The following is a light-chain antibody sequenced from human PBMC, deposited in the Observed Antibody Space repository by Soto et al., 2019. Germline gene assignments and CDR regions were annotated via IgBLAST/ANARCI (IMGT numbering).Light chain of an antibody. V-gene: IGLV2-14*01. CDR1: NSDIGTYIY. CDR3: SSYTASRTK. CDR2: DVS. J-gene: IGLJ2*01. Sequence: QSALTQPASVSGSPGQSITISCTGTNSDIGTYIYVSWYQQHPGKAPKLLIYDVSNRPSGVSNRFSGSKSGNTASLTISGLQAEEEADYYCSSYTASRTKFGGGTKVTVL.